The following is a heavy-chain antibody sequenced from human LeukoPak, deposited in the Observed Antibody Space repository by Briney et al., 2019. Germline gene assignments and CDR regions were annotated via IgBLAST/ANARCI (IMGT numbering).Heavy chain of an antibody. J-gene: IGHJ4*02. CDR1: GFTFSSYS. CDR2: ISSSSSYI. V-gene: IGHV3-21*01. Sequence: GGSLRLSCAASGFTFSSYSMNWVRQAPGKGLEWVSSISSSSSYIYYADSAKGRFTISRDNAKNSLYLQMNSLRAEDTSVYYCARGYDYGATGDYWGQGTLVTVSS. CDR3: ARGYDYGATGDY. D-gene: IGHD4-17*01.